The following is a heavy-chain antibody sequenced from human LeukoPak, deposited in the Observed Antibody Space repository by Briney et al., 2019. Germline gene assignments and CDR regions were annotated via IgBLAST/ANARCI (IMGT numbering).Heavy chain of an antibody. CDR2: IIPIFGTA. CDR1: GGTFSSYA. CDR3: VRAGSFPDYYDSSGFDY. J-gene: IGHJ4*02. V-gene: IGHV1-69*13. D-gene: IGHD3-22*01. Sequence: ASVKVSCKASGGTFSSYAISWVRQAPGQGLEWMGGIIPIFGTANYAQKFQGRVTITADESTSTAYMELSSLRSEDTAVYYCVRAGSFPDYYDSSGFDYWGQGTLVTVSS.